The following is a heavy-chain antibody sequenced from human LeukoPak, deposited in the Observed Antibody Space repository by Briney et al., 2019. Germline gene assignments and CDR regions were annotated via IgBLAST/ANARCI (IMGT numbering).Heavy chain of an antibody. J-gene: IGHJ4*02. D-gene: IGHD3-22*01. CDR3: ARGGYYYDSSGYFGY. CDR2: IYYSGST. Sequence: PSETLSLTCTVSGGSISSGGYYWSWIRQHPGKGLEWIGYIYYSGSTYYNPSLKSRVTISVDTSKNQFSLKLSSVTVADTAVYYCARGGYYYDSSGYFGYWGQGTLVTVSS. V-gene: IGHV4-31*03. CDR1: GGSISSGGYY.